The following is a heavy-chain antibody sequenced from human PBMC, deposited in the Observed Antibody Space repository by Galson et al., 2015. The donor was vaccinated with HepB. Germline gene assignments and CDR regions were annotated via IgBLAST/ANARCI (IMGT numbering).Heavy chain of an antibody. Sequence: QSGAEVKKPGESLKISCKGSGYNFARYWIGWVRQMPGEGLDWMGIIDPGDSDTRYSPSFQGQVTISVDKSTSTAYLQWSSLKASDTAMYYCARRFYGSGGGFDPWGQGTLVTVSS. CDR3: ARRFYGSGGGFDP. CDR1: GYNFARYW. D-gene: IGHD3-10*01. V-gene: IGHV5-51*01. J-gene: IGHJ5*02. CDR2: IDPGDSDT.